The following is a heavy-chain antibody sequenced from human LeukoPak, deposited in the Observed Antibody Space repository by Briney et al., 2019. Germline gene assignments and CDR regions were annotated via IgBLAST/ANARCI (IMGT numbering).Heavy chain of an antibody. D-gene: IGHD1-1*01. V-gene: IGHV1-24*01. CDR2: FDPEDVDI. CDR3: AANGLQGDNVQPDDAFDV. CDR1: GHTPTELA. J-gene: IGHJ3*01. Sequence: ASVKVSCKVSGHTPTELAMHWVRQPPGKGLEWVGGFDPEDVDIVYAQNFQGRVTVPEDTSTDTAYLELRSLRSDDTAVYYCAANGLQGDNVQPDDAFDVWGQGTVVTVSS.